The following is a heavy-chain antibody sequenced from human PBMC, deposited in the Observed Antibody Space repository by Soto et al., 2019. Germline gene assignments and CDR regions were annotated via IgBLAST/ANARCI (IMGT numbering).Heavy chain of an antibody. D-gene: IGHD3-3*01. CDR2: IYYSGST. Sequence: LSLTCTVSGGSISSYYWSWIRQPPGKGLEWIGYIYYSGSTNYNPSLKSRVTISVDTSKNQFSLKLSSVTAADTAVYYCARAHYDFWSGYYMAWFVPWGQGTLVTVSS. J-gene: IGHJ5*02. CDR1: GGSISSYY. CDR3: ARAHYDFWSGYYMAWFVP. V-gene: IGHV4-59*01.